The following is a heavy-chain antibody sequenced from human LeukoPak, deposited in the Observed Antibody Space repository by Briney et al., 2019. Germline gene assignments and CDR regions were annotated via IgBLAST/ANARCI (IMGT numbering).Heavy chain of an antibody. J-gene: IGHJ5*02. CDR3: ARLTMVRGVLDYNWFDP. Sequence: GGSLRLSCAASGFTFSSYEMNWVRQAPGKGLEWVSYISSSGSTIYYADSVKGRFTISRDNAKNSLYLRMNSLRAEDTAVYYCARLTMVRGVLDYNWFDPWGQGTLVTVSS. CDR1: GFTFSSYE. CDR2: ISSSGSTI. V-gene: IGHV3-48*03. D-gene: IGHD3-10*01.